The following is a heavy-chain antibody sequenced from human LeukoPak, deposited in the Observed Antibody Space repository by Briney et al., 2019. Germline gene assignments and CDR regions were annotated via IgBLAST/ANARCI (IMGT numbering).Heavy chain of an antibody. V-gene: IGHV1-46*01. Sequence: ASVKVSCKASGYTFTSYYMHWVRQAPGQGLEWMGIINPSGGSTSYAQKFQGRVTMTRDMSTSTVYMELSSLRSEDTAVYYCARDQLVRGGDMDVWGKGTTVTVSS. J-gene: IGHJ6*03. CDR2: INPSGGST. CDR1: GYTFTSYY. CDR3: ARDQLVRGGDMDV. D-gene: IGHD3-10*01.